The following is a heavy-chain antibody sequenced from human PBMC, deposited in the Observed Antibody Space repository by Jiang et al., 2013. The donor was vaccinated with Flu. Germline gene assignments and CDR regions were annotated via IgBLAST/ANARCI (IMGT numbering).Heavy chain of an antibody. CDR1: DGSISSDNYY. J-gene: IGHJ3*02. CDR3: ARRRYCGGDCYWYDAFDI. V-gene: IGHV4-39*01. CDR2: IYSSGTT. D-gene: IGHD2-21*01. Sequence: GSGLVKPSETLSLTCSVSDGSISSDNYYWGWIRQPPGKGLGWIGSIYSSGTTYYNPSLKSRVTISVDTSKSQFSLKLSSVTAADTAVYYCARRRYCGGDCYWYDAFDIWGQGTMVTVSS.